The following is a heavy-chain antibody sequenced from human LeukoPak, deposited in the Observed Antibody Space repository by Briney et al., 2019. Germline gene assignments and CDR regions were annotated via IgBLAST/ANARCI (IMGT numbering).Heavy chain of an antibody. Sequence: GGSLRLSCAASGFTFSSYSMNWVRQAPGKGLEWVSSISSSSSYIYYADSVKGRFTISRDNAKNSLYLQMNSLRADDTAVYYCASVVVTAPDYWGQGTLVTVSS. D-gene: IGHD2-21*02. V-gene: IGHV3-21*01. CDR1: GFTFSSYS. CDR3: ASVVVTAPDY. CDR2: ISSSSSYI. J-gene: IGHJ4*02.